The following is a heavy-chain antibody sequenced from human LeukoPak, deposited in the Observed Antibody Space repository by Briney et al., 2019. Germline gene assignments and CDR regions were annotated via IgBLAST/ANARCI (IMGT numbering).Heavy chain of an antibody. CDR1: GGSISTYY. Sequence: KPSETLSLTCSVSGGSISTYYRNWIRQPPGKGLEWIGYIFYSGTTNYNPSLKSRVTISVDTSKNQFSLKLTSVTAADTAVYYCARLATYYYDSSPYDYWGQGTLVTVSS. V-gene: IGHV4-59*08. CDR3: ARLATYYYDSSPYDY. CDR2: IFYSGTT. D-gene: IGHD3-22*01. J-gene: IGHJ4*02.